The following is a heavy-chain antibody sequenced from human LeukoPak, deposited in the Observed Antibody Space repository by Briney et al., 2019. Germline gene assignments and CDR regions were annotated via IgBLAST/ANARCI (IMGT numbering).Heavy chain of an antibody. D-gene: IGHD2-2*01. CDR3: ARVDAHGAFDI. V-gene: IGHV3-7*01. J-gene: IGHJ3*02. CDR2: IKQDGSEK. CDR1: GFTFSSYW. Sequence: GGPLRLSCAASGFTFSSYWMSWVRQAPGKGLEWVANIKQDGSEKYYVDSVKGRFTISRDNAKNSLYLQMNSLRAEDTAVYYCARVDAHGAFDIWGQGTMVTVSS.